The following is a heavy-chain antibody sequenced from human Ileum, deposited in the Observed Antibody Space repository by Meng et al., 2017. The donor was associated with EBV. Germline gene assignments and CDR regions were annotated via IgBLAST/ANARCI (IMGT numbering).Heavy chain of an antibody. V-gene: IGHV1-3*01. CDR2: INAGNGHT. D-gene: IGHD2-21*01. CDR1: GYTFTSYA. Sequence: QVLLVHSWDELKKPWASVNVACKASGYTFTSYAMHWVPQALGQRLEWMGWINAGNGHTKYSQKFQGRVTITRETSASTAYMELSSLRSEDTAVYYCASHALWQQTFDYWGQGTLVTVSS. CDR3: ASHALWQQTFDY. J-gene: IGHJ4*02.